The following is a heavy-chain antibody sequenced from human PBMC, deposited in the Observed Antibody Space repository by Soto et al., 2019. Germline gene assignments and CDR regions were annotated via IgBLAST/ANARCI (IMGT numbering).Heavy chain of an antibody. CDR2: INPNSGGT. CDR3: ARVSDLTDIVVVVAATGLGF. Sequence: VASVKVSCKASGYTFTGYYMHWLRQAPGQGLEWMGWINPNSGGTNYAQKFQGRVTMTRDTSISTAYMEPSRLRSDDTAVYYCARVSDLTDIVVVVAATGLGFWGQGTLVTVSS. D-gene: IGHD2-15*01. V-gene: IGHV1-2*02. J-gene: IGHJ4*02. CDR1: GYTFTGYY.